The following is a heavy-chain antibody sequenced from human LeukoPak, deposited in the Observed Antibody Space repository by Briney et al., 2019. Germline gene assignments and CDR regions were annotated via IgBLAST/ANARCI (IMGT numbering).Heavy chain of an antibody. CDR3: VRGPVLQYFDWLFDY. D-gene: IGHD3-9*01. CDR1: GFILSSNA. J-gene: IGHJ4*02. V-gene: IGHV3-30*04. Sequence: GRSLRLSCAASGFILSSNAVHWVRQAPGEGLEWVAVISHDGRSKYYADSVKGRFTISRDNAKNTLYLQMNSLRADDTAVYYCVRGPVLQYFDWLFDYWGQGTLVTVSS. CDR2: ISHDGRSK.